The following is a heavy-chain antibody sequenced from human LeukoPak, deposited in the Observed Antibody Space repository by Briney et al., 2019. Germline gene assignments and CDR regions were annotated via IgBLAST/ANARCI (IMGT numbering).Heavy chain of an antibody. Sequence: PGGSLRLPCAASGFTFSSYWMHWVRQAPGKGLVWVSRISSDGSGTNYADSVKGRFTISRDNAKNTLYLQMNSLRAEDTAVYYCARSIVGAALDSWGQGTLVTVSS. V-gene: IGHV3-74*01. CDR1: GFTFSSYW. CDR3: ARSIVGAALDS. CDR2: ISSDGSGT. D-gene: IGHD1-26*01. J-gene: IGHJ4*02.